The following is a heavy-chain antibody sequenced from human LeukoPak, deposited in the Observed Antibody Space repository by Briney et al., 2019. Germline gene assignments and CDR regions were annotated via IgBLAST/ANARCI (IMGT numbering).Heavy chain of an antibody. CDR2: IIAILGTA. D-gene: IGHD3-22*01. V-gene: IGHV1-69*05. J-gene: IGHJ4*02. Sequence: SVKVSCKASGGTFSSYAISWVRQAPGRGLEWMGRIIAILGTANSAQKFQGGGPTTTDEPTRTAYMQLRSLRCEDTDVSFCARESRRDYYDSSGPHGAFDYWGQGTLVTVSS. CDR3: ARESRRDYYDSSGPHGAFDY. CDR1: GGTFSSYA.